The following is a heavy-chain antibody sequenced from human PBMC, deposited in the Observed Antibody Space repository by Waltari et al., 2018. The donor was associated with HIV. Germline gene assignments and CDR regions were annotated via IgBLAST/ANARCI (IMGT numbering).Heavy chain of an antibody. V-gene: IGHV3-13*01. Sequence: EVQLVESGGGLVQPGGSLRLSCAASGFPFSSYDMPWVRQATGKGLEWVSAIGTAGDTYYPGSVKGRFTISRENAKNSLYLQLNSLRAGDTAVYYCARGDTVKDYYYGMDVWGQGTTVTVSS. J-gene: IGHJ6*02. D-gene: IGHD5-18*01. CDR3: ARGDTVKDYYYGMDV. CDR1: GFPFSSYD. CDR2: IGTAGDT.